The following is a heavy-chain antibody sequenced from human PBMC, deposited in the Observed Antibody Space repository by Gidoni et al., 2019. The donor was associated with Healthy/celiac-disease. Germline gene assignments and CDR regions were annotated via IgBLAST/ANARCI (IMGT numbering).Heavy chain of an antibody. D-gene: IGHD3-10*01. Sequence: QVQLVQSGAEVKKPGSSVKVSCKASGGPFSSYAISWVRQAPGQGLEWMGGIIPIFGTANYAQKFQGRVTITADKSTSTAYMELSSLRSEDTAVYYCARDQPYYGATFGEFDYWGQGTLVTVSS. J-gene: IGHJ4*02. CDR3: ARDQPYYGATFGEFDY. V-gene: IGHV1-69*06. CDR2: IIPIFGTA. CDR1: GGPFSSYA.